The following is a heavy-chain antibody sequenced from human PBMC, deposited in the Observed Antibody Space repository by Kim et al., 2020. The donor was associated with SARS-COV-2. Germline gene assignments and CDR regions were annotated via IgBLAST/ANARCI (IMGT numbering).Heavy chain of an antibody. CDR1: GGSFSGYY. D-gene: IGHD1-26*01. CDR3: ARAVKWERGPCWYFDL. CDR2: INHSGST. Sequence: SETLSLTCAVYGGSFSGYYWSWIRQPPGKGLEWIGEINHSGSTNYNPSLKSRVTISVDTSKNQFSLKLSSVTAADTAVYYCARAVKWERGPCWYFDLWGRGTLVTVSS. V-gene: IGHV4-34*01. J-gene: IGHJ2*01.